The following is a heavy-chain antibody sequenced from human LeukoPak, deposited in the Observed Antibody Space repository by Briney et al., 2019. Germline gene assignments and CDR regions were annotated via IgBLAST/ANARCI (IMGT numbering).Heavy chain of an antibody. D-gene: IGHD2-2*01. CDR2: IIPIFGTA. V-gene: IGHV1-69*05. Sequence: SVKVSCKASGGTFSSYAISWVRQAPGQGLEWMGGIIPIFGTANYAQKFQGRVTITTDESTSTAYMELSSLRSEDTAVYYRARDRRSTTNVDQKVIYNWFDPWGQGTLVTVSS. J-gene: IGHJ5*02. CDR1: GGTFSSYA. CDR3: ARDRRSTTNVDQKVIYNWFDP.